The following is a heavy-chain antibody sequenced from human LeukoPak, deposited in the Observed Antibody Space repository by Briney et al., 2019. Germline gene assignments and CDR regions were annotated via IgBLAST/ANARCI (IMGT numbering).Heavy chain of an antibody. Sequence: ASVRVSCKASGGTFSSYAISWVRQAPGQGLEWMGRIIPILGIANYAQKFQGRVTITAGKSTSTAYMELSSLRSEDTAVYYCASPKSDYGDYFDYWGQGTLVTVSS. CDR3: ASPKSDYGDYFDY. J-gene: IGHJ4*02. CDR2: IIPILGIA. D-gene: IGHD4-17*01. V-gene: IGHV1-69*04. CDR1: GGTFSSYA.